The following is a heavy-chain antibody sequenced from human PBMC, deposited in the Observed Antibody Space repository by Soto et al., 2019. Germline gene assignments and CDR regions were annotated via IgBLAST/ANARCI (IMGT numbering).Heavy chain of an antibody. D-gene: IGHD1-26*01. Sequence: GGSLRLSCAASGFSFSSYGMHWVRQAPGKGLEWVAVISYDGSQKYYADSVKGRFTISRDNSKNTLYLQMNSLRAEDKAVYYCAKDLVGGVRYYYGMGVWGQGTTVTVSS. CDR2: ISYDGSQK. V-gene: IGHV3-30*18. CDR1: GFSFSSYG. CDR3: AKDLVGGVRYYYGMGV. J-gene: IGHJ6*02.